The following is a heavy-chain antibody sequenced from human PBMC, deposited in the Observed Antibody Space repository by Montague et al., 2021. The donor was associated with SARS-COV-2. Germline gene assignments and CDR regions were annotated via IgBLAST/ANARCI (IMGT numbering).Heavy chain of an antibody. D-gene: IGHD6-6*01. CDR1: GASINIGPYY. V-gene: IGHV4-39*07. Sequence: SETLSLTCSVAGASINIGPYYWGWIRQPPGRGPDWIGGIFFGGPTYYNPSLMSRVTISVDTSKNQFSLRMTSVTAADTAVYFCARGLVGGQGVLVTVSS. J-gene: IGHJ4*02. CDR3: ARGLV. CDR2: IFFGGPT.